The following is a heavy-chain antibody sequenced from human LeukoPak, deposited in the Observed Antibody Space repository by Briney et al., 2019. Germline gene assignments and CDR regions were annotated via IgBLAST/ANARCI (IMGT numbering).Heavy chain of an antibody. CDR3: ARLLLYDFWSGYYFDY. J-gene: IGHJ4*02. D-gene: IGHD3-3*01. CDR1: GGSISSSSYY. Sequence: SETLSLTCTVSGGSISSSSYYWGWIRQPPGKGLEWIGSIYYSGSTYYNPSLKSRVTISVDTSKNQFSLKLSSVTAADTAVYYCARLLLYDFWSGYYFDYWGQGTLVTVSS. V-gene: IGHV4-39*01. CDR2: IYYSGST.